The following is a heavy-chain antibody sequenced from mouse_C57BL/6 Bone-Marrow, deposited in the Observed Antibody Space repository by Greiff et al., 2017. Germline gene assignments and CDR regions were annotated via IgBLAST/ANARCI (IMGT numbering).Heavy chain of an antibody. D-gene: IGHD3-3*01. CDR3: AKVGQAMDY. V-gene: IGHV1-4*01. CDR1: GYTFTSYT. CDR2: INPSSGYT. J-gene: IGHJ4*01. Sequence: QVQLQQSGAELARPGASVKMSCKASGYTFTSYTMHWVKQRPGQGLEWIGDINPSSGYTKYNQKFKDKATLTADKSSSTAYMQLSSLTSEDSAVYYCAKVGQAMDYWGQGTSVTVSS.